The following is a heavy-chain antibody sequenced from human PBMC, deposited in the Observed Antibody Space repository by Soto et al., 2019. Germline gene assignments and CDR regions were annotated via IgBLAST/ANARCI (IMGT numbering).Heavy chain of an antibody. CDR2: IYYSGST. CDR3: ARDRLGNLDY. Sequence: PSETLSLTCTVSGGSISSYYWSWIRQPPGKGLEWIGYIYYSGSTNYNPSLKSRVTISVDTSKNQFSLKLSSVTAADTAVYYCARDRLGNLDYWGQGTLVTVS. V-gene: IGHV4-59*01. D-gene: IGHD7-27*01. CDR1: GGSISSYY. J-gene: IGHJ4*02.